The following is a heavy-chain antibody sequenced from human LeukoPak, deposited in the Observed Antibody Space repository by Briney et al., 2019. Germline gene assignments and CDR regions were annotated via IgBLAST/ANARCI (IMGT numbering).Heavy chain of an antibody. J-gene: IGHJ4*02. CDR2: IYTGGST. CDR1: GGSISSYY. V-gene: IGHV4-4*07. CDR3: AGEGIAARGSDY. D-gene: IGHD6-6*01. Sequence: SETLSLTCTVSGGSISSYYWSWIRQPAGKGLEWIGRIYTGGSTNYNPSLKSRVTMSVDTSKNQFSLKLSSVTAADTAVYYCAGEGIAARGSDYWGQGTLVTVSS.